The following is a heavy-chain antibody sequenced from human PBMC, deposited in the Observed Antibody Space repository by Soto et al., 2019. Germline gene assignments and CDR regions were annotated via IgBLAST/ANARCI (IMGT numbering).Heavy chain of an antibody. CDR2: IWYDGSNK. CDR3: ARGILRPTYYYYYGMDV. Sequence: GGSLRLSCAASGFTFSSYGMHWVRQAPGKGLEWVAVIWYDGSNKYYADSVKGRFTISRDNSKNTLYLQMNSLRAEDTAVYYCARGILRPTYYYYYGMDVWGQGTTVTVSS. J-gene: IGHJ6*02. D-gene: IGHD1-26*01. V-gene: IGHV3-33*01. CDR1: GFTFSSYG.